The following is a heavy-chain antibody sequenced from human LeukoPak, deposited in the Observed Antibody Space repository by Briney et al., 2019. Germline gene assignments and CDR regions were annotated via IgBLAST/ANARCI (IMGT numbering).Heavy chain of an antibody. CDR1: GYTFTNYY. CDR3: ARVGGFRGVIITDDY. J-gene: IGHJ4*02. Sequence: ASVKVSCKASGYTFTNYYVHWVRQAPGQGLEWMGRIHRNNGGTKYAQKFQGRVTMTRDTSISTAYMELSTLGSDDTAVYYCARVGGFRGVIITDDYWGQGTLVTVSS. D-gene: IGHD3-10*01. V-gene: IGHV1-2*06. CDR2: IHRNNGGT.